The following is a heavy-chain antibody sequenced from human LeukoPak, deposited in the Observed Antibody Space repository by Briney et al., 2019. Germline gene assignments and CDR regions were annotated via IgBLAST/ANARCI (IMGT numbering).Heavy chain of an antibody. V-gene: IGHV3-7*01. CDR1: GFTFSSYW. CDR3: ARSPLRYFDWLLGRGAFDI. CDR2: IKQDGSEK. J-gene: IGHJ3*02. Sequence: GGSLRLSCAASGFTFSSYWMSWVRQAPGKGLEWVANIKQDGSEKYYVDSVKSRFTISRDNAKNSLYLQMNSLRAEDTAVYYCARSPLRYFDWLLGRGAFDIWGQGTMVTVSS. D-gene: IGHD3-9*01.